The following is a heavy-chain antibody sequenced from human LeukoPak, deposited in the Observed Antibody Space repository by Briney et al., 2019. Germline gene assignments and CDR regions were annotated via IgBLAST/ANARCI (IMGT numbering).Heavy chain of an antibody. D-gene: IGHD2-2*01. CDR3: AKSPVVPAEDFYYYMDV. V-gene: IGHV3-30*02. Sequence: GGSPRLSCAASGFTFSIYGMQWVRQAPGKGLEWVTLIWYDGTNKYYADSVKGRFTISRDNSKNTLYLQMNSLRAEDTAVYYCAKSPVVPAEDFYYYMDVWGKGTTVTVSS. CDR2: IWYDGTNK. CDR1: GFTFSIYG. J-gene: IGHJ6*03.